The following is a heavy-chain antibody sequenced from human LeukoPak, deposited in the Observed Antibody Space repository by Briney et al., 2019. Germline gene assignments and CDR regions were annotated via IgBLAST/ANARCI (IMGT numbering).Heavy chain of an antibody. Sequence: PSETLSLTCTVSGGSINSYNWNWLRQPPRKGLEWIGYISYNGSPDYNPSFKSRVTMSVDTSQGQFSLRLSSVTAADTAVYYCARFRGTSSWHQEVFDYWGQGAPVTVSS. CDR2: ISYNGSP. CDR3: ARFRGTSSWHQEVFDY. D-gene: IGHD2-15*01. CDR1: GGSINSYN. J-gene: IGHJ4*02. V-gene: IGHV4-59*08.